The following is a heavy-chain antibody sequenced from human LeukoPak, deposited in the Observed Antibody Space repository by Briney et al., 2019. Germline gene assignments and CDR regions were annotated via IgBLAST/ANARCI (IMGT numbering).Heavy chain of an antibody. J-gene: IGHJ3*02. D-gene: IGHD3-22*01. CDR3: ARAFLYYFDSSGYYRAFDI. CDR2: ISSSGSTI. Sequence: GGPLRLSCAASGFTFSSYEMNWVRQAPGKGLEWVSYISSSGSTIYYADSVKGRFTISRDNAKNSLYLQMNSLRAEDTAVYYCARAFLYYFDSSGYYRAFDIWGQGTMVTVSS. V-gene: IGHV3-48*03. CDR1: GFTFSSYE.